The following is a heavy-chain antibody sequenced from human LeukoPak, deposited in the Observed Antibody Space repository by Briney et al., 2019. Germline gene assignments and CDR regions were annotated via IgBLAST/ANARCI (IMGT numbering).Heavy chain of an antibody. V-gene: IGHV3-7*01. CDR1: GFTFSSYW. J-gene: IGHJ6*03. CDR2: IKKDGSEK. Sequence: GGSLRLSCAASGFTFSSYWMSWVRQAPGKGLEWVANIKKDGSEKFYVDSVRGRFTISRDNAKTSLYLQMNSLRVEDTAVYYCAGDPYSGTYGNTYYYYMDVWGKGTTVTISS. CDR3: AGDPYSGTYGNTYYYYMDV. D-gene: IGHD1-26*01.